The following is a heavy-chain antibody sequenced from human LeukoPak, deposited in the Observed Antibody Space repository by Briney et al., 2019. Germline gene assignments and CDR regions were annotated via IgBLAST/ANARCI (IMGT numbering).Heavy chain of an antibody. J-gene: IGHJ4*02. D-gene: IGHD3-22*01. CDR3: AKFGDSSSYYYTAKFDF. V-gene: IGHV3-23*01. Sequence: GGSLRLSCAASGFTFNTYAMSWGRQAPGKGLEWVSDISGSGGSTYYADSVKGRFTISRDNSKNTLYLQMNSLRAEDTAVYYCAKFGDSSSYYYTAKFDFWGQGTLVSVSS. CDR2: ISGSGGST. CDR1: GFTFNTYA.